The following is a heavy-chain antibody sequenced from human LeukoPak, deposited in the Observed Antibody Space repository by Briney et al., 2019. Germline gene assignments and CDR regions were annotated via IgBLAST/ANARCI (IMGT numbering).Heavy chain of an antibody. J-gene: IGHJ3*02. CDR1: GYTFTSYA. D-gene: IGHD5-12*01. V-gene: IGHV7-4-1*02. CDR3: ARAHRFTSAYDRPINAFDI. CDR2: INTNTGNP. Sequence: GASVKVSCKASGYTFTSYAMNWVRQAPGQGLEWMGWINTNTGNPTYAQGFTGRFVFSLDTSVSTAYLQISSLKAEDTAAYYCARAHRFTSAYDRPINAFDIWGQGTMVTVSS.